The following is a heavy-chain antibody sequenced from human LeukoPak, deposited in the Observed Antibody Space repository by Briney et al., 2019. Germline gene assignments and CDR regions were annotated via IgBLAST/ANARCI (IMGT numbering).Heavy chain of an antibody. CDR1: GFTFSNYW. Sequence: GGSLRLSCAASGFTFSNYWMSWVRQAPGKGLEWVANIRQDGSDKFYVDSVKGRFTISRDNSKNTLYLQMNSLRAEDTAVYYCAKAILTGSYRGYFDYWGQGTLVTVSS. V-gene: IGHV3-7*03. J-gene: IGHJ4*02. D-gene: IGHD3-9*01. CDR3: AKAILTGSYRGYFDY. CDR2: IRQDGSDK.